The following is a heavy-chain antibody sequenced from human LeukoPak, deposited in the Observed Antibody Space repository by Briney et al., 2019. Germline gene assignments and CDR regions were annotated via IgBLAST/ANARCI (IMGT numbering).Heavy chain of an antibody. V-gene: IGHV3-30-3*01. CDR1: GFTFSSYA. D-gene: IGHD6-6*01. J-gene: IGHJ4*02. Sequence: GRSLRLSCAASGFTFSSYAMHWVRQAPGKGLEWVAVISYDGSNKYYADSVKGRFTISRDNSKNTLYLQMNSLRAEDTAVYYCVRDQGIAARGWSPDYWGQGTLVTVSS. CDR3: VRDQGIAARGWSPDY. CDR2: ISYDGSNK.